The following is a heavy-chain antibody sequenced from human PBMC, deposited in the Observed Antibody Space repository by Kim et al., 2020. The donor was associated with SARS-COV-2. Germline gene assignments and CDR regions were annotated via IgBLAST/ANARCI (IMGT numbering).Heavy chain of an antibody. CDR3: ATGRFGDHDGLDY. D-gene: IGHD3-10*01. V-gene: IGHV1-24*01. CDR1: GYTITDFS. CDR2: FDPEEDDT. Sequence: ASVKVSCKASGYTITDFSMHWVRQAPGKGLEWMGGFDPEEDDTIYAQKFQGRVTMTEDTSTDTAYMELRSLRSEDTAVYYCATGRFGDHDGLDYWGQGTLVTVSS. J-gene: IGHJ4*02.